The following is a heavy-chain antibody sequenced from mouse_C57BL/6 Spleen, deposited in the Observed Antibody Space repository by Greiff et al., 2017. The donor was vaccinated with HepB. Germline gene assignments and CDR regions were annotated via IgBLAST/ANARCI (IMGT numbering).Heavy chain of an antibody. D-gene: IGHD4-1*02. CDR2: INPNNGGT. CDR1: GYTFTDYN. CDR3: ARGNWGYFDY. Sequence: EVKLQESGPELVKPGASVKMSCKASGYTFTDYNMHWVKQSHGKSLEWIGYINPNNGGTSYNQKFKGKATLTVNKSSSTAYMELRSLTSEDSAVYYCARGNWGYFDYWGQGTTLTVSS. V-gene: IGHV1-22*01. J-gene: IGHJ2*01.